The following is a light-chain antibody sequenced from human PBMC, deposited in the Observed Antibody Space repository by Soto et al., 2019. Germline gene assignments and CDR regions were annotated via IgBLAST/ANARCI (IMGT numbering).Light chain of an antibody. CDR3: VLYMGNGISM. V-gene: IGLV8-61*01. CDR2: STN. J-gene: IGLJ3*02. Sequence: QAVVTQEPSFSVSPGATVTLTCGLNSDSVATNYYPSWYQQTPGQAPRTLIYSTNIRSSGVPDRFSGSILGNKAALTITGAQADDESDYYCVLYMGNGISMFGGGTKLTVL. CDR1: SDSVATNYY.